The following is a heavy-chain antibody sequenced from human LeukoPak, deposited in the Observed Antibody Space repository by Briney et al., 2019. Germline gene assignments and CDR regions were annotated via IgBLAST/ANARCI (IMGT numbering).Heavy chain of an antibody. J-gene: IGHJ3*02. CDR3: AALVNRHAFDI. Sequence: GTSVKVSCKASGFTFTSSAVQWVRQARGQRLEWIGWIVVGSGNTNYAQKFQERVTITRDMFTSTAYMELSSLRSEDTAVYYCAALVNRHAFDIWGQGTMVTVSS. V-gene: IGHV1-58*01. D-gene: IGHD1-14*01. CDR1: GFTFTSSA. CDR2: IVVGSGNT.